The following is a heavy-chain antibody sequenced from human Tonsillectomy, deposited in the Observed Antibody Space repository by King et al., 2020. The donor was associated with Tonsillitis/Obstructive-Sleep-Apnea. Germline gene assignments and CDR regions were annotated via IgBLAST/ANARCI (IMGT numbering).Heavy chain of an antibody. D-gene: IGHD3-10*01. CDR1: GFSLSTSGMC. J-gene: IGHJ3*02. CDR3: ARSFPYYYGSGPYDAFDI. Sequence: VTLKESGPALVKPIQTLTLTCTFSGFSLSTSGMCVSWIRQPPGQALEWLARIDWDDDKYYSTSLKTRLTISKDTSKNQVVLTMTNMDPVDTATYYCARSFPYYYGSGPYDAFDIWGQGTMVTVSS. CDR2: IDWDDDK. V-gene: IGHV2-70*11.